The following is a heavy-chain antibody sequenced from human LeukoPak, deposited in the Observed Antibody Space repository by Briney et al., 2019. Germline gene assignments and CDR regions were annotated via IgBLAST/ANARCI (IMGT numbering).Heavy chain of an antibody. Sequence: GGSLRLSCATSGFIFSDYGMHWVRQAPGKGLEWVAVIWYDGSKEYYADSVKDRFTISRDSSKNTLYLQMNSLRAEDTAVYYCARDECSTTSCYGYWGQGTLVTVS. D-gene: IGHD2-2*01. CDR3: ARDECSTTSCYGY. V-gene: IGHV3-33*01. CDR2: IWYDGSKE. J-gene: IGHJ4*02. CDR1: GFIFSDYG.